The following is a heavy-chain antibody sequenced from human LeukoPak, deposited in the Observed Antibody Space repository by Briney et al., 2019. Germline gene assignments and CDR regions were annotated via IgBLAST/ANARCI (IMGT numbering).Heavy chain of an antibody. CDR1: GFTFSSYG. CDR3: ARDSGYDFGSYYYYGMDV. CDR2: IWYDGSNK. Sequence: GGSLRLSCAASGFTFSSYGMHWVRQAPGKGLEWVAVIWYDGSNKYYADSVKGRFTISRDNSKNTLYLQMNSLRAEDTAVYYCARDSGYDFGSYYYYGMDVWGQGTTVTVSS. V-gene: IGHV3-33*01. J-gene: IGHJ6*02. D-gene: IGHD5-12*01.